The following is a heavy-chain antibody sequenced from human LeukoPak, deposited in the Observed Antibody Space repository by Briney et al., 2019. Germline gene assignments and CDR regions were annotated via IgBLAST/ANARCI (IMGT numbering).Heavy chain of an antibody. CDR3: AKDITVGYCSSTSCSGFDY. Sequence: GRSLRLSCAASGFTFDDYAMHWVRQAPGKGLEWVSGISWNSGSIGYADSVKGRFTISRDNAKNSLYLQMNGLRAEDTALYYCAKDITVGYCSSTSCSGFDYWGQGTLVTVSS. J-gene: IGHJ4*02. V-gene: IGHV3-9*01. D-gene: IGHD2-2*01. CDR1: GFTFDDYA. CDR2: ISWNSGSI.